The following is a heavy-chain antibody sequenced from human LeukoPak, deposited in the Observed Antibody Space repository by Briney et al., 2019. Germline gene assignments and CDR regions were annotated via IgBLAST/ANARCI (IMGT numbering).Heavy chain of an antibody. V-gene: IGHV5-51*01. CDR1: GDSFTSYW. CDR3: ARYVYYVSKFFDY. Sequence: GESLKISCKGSGDSFTSYWIGWVRQMPGKGLEWMGIIYPGESETRYSPSFQGQVTISAGQSISTAYLQWSRLTASDTAMSYCARYVYYVSKFFDYWVQGTLVTVSS. CDR2: IYPGESET. J-gene: IGHJ4*02. D-gene: IGHD3-10*02.